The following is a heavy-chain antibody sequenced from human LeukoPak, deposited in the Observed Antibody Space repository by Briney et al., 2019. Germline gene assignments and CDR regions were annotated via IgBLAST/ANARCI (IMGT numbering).Heavy chain of an antibody. CDR3: AREGSSSSFDY. V-gene: IGHV4-34*01. D-gene: IGHD6-13*01. J-gene: IGHJ4*02. CDR2: INHSGTT. Sequence: SETLSLTCAVYGGVISTHFWTWIRQPPGKGLEWIGEINHSGTTSYNSSLMGRVTISVDTSKNQFSLKLSSVTAADTAVYYCAREGSSSSFDYWGQGTLVTVSS. CDR1: GGVISTHF.